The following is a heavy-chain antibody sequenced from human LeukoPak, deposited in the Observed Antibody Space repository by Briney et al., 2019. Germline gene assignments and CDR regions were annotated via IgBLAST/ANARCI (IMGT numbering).Heavy chain of an antibody. Sequence: SETLSLTCAGYGGSFSGYYWSWIRQPPGKGLEWIGEINHSGSTNYNPSLKSRVTISVDTSKNQFSLKLSSVTAADTAVYYCARGLGFDYWGQGTLVTVSS. CDR1: GGSFSGYY. CDR3: ARGLGFDY. V-gene: IGHV4-34*01. CDR2: INHSGST. J-gene: IGHJ4*02.